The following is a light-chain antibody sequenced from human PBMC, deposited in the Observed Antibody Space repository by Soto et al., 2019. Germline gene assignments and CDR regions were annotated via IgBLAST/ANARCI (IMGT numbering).Light chain of an antibody. Sequence: QSVLTQSASVSGSPGQSITISCTGSSSDVGRYNYVSWYQQRPGKAPKLMIYEVSNRPSGVSNRFSGSKSGNTASLTISGLQAEDEAEYYCSSYTTRSTVVFGGGTKVTVL. J-gene: IGLJ2*01. CDR1: SSDVGRYNY. CDR2: EVS. CDR3: SSYTTRSTVV. V-gene: IGLV2-14*01.